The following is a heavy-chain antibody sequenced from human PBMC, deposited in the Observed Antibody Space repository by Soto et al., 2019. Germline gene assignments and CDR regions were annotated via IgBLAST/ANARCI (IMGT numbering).Heavy chain of an antibody. V-gene: IGHV4-39*01. J-gene: IGHJ3*02. CDR2: IYYSGST. D-gene: IGHD3-3*01. Sequence: GSLRLSCTVSGGSISSSSYYWGWIRQPPGKGLEWIGSIYYSGSTYYNPSLKSRVTISVDTSKNQFSLKLSSVTAADTAVYYCARPLYYDFWSGYAFDIWGQGTMVTVSS. CDR1: GGSISSSSYY. CDR3: ARPLYYDFWSGYAFDI.